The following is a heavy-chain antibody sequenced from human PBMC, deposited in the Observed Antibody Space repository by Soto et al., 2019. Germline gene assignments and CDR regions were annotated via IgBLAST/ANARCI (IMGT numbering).Heavy chain of an antibody. Sequence: GESLKISCKGSGYTFTSYWIAWVCQMPGKGLEWMGIIYPGDSDTRYSPSFQGQVTISADKSITTAYLQWSSLKASDTAMYYCARHIPAAGDYYGMDVWGQGTTVTGSS. J-gene: IGHJ6*02. CDR1: GYTFTSYW. CDR3: ARHIPAAGDYYGMDV. CDR2: IYPGDSDT. V-gene: IGHV5-51*01. D-gene: IGHD2-2*01.